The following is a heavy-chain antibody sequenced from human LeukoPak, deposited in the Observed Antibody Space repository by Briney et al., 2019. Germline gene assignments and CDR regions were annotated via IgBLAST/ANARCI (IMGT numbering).Heavy chain of an antibody. CDR1: GYTFTGYY. CDR3: ARGASGVYTVTTSWFDP. D-gene: IGHD4-17*01. CDR2: INPNSGGT. Sequence: ASVKVSCKASGYTFTGYYMHWVRQAPGQGLEWMGWINPNSGGTNYAQRFQGRVTMTRDTSISTAYMELSRLKSDDTAVYYCARGASGVYTVTTSWFDPWGQGTLVSVSS. V-gene: IGHV1-2*02. J-gene: IGHJ5*02.